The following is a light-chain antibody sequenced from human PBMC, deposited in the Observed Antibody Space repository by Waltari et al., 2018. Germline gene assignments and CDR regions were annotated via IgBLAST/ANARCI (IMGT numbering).Light chain of an antibody. J-gene: IGLJ3*02. CDR2: DVT. CDR1: STDVGDYNY. CDR3: CSYAGRSTWV. Sequence: QSALTQPASVSGSPGQSITISCTGASTDVGDYNYVSWYQQIPGKAPKVIIYDVTKRPSGVSNRFSGSKSGNSASLSISGLQAEDEAHYYCCSYAGRSTWVFGGGTKVTVL. V-gene: IGLV2-14*03.